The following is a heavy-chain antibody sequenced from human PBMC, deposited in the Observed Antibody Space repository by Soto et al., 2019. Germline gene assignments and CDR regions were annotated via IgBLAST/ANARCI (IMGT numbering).Heavy chain of an antibody. CDR1: GFTFSSYG. J-gene: IGHJ4*02. Sequence: PGGSLRLSCAASGFTFSSYGMHWVRQAPGKGLVWVAVIWYDGSNKYYADSVKGRFTISRDNSKNTLYLQMNSLRAEDTVVYYCARDGAPDPLSYSDYWGQGTLVTVCS. CDR2: IWYDGSNK. D-gene: IGHD3-16*01. V-gene: IGHV3-33*01. CDR3: ARDGAPDPLSYSDY.